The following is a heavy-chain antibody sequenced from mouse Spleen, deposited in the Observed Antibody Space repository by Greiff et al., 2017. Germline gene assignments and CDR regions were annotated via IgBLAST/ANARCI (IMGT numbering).Heavy chain of an antibody. Sequence: EVKVVESGGGLVKPGGSLKLSCAASGFTFSSYAMSWVRQTPEKRLEWVAAINSNGGSTYYPDTVKDRFTISRDNAKNTLYLQMSSLRSEDTALYYCARQGLLLSMDYWGQGTSVTVSS. CDR2: INSNGGST. CDR3: ARQGLLLSMDY. CDR1: GFTFSSYA. J-gene: IGHJ4*01. V-gene: IGHV5-6-2*01. D-gene: IGHD2-3*01.